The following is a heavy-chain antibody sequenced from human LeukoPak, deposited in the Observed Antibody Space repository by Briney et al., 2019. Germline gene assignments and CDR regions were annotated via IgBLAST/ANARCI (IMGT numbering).Heavy chain of an antibody. J-gene: IGHJ5*02. CDR1: GFTFSSYG. CDR2: ISYDGSNK. Sequence: GGSLRLSCAASGFTFSSYGMHWVRQAPGKGLEWVAVISYDGSNKYYADSVKGRFTISRDNSKNTLYLQMNSLRAEDTAVYYCARDEISPFWSGYYYNWFDPWGQGTLVTVSS. D-gene: IGHD3-3*01. CDR3: ARDEISPFWSGYYYNWFDP. V-gene: IGHV3-30*03.